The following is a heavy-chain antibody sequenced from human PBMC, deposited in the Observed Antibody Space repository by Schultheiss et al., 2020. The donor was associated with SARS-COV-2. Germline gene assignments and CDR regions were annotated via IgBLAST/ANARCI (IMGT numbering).Heavy chain of an antibody. Sequence: GESLKISCAASGFTFSSYAMSWVRQAPGKGLEWVSAISGSGGSTYYADSVKGRFTISRDNSKNTLYLQMNSLRAEDTAVYYCARLGVSRDFDYWGQGTLVTVSS. CDR2: ISGSGGST. CDR3: ARLGVSRDFDY. D-gene: IGHD1-26*01. V-gene: IGHV3-23*01. CDR1: GFTFSSYA. J-gene: IGHJ4*02.